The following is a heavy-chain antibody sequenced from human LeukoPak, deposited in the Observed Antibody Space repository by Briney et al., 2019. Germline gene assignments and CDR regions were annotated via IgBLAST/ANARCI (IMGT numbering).Heavy chain of an antibody. Sequence: GGSLRHSCAASGFHFRDFSMHWVRRVPGKGLEWVSLVSGDGDTTHYADSVKGRFTISRDNNKNSLFLQMNSLRVEDTAFYYCANGNSSLSFNFDYWGQGALVTVSS. J-gene: IGHJ4*02. CDR2: VSGDGDTT. CDR1: GFHFRDFS. D-gene: IGHD3-22*01. V-gene: IGHV3-43*02. CDR3: ANGNSSLSFNFDY.